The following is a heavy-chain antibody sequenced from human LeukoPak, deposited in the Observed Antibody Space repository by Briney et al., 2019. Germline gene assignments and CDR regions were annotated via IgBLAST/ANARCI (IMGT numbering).Heavy chain of an antibody. D-gene: IGHD6-13*01. V-gene: IGHV3-30-3*01. CDR3: ARDRSSSWYYLDFDY. J-gene: IGHJ4*02. Sequence: PGGSLRLSCAASGFTFSSSAMHWVRQAPGKGLEWVAVISYDGSNKYCADSVKGRFTISRDNSKNTLYLQMNSLRAEDTAVYYCARDRSSSWYYLDFDYCGQGSLVTVSS. CDR1: GFTFSSSA. CDR2: ISYDGSNK.